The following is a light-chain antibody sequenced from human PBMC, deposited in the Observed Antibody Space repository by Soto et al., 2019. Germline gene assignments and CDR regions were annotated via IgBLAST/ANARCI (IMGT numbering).Light chain of an antibody. Sequence: DLPMTQSPSSLSASVGDRITITCRASQGISTYVAWYQQKPGKIPKLLIYAASTLRSGVPSRFTGGGSGTHFTLTISNLQPEDFATYYCQKYNSAPLTFGQGTRLEIK. J-gene: IGKJ5*01. CDR1: QGISTY. CDR2: AAS. CDR3: QKYNSAPLT. V-gene: IGKV1-27*01.